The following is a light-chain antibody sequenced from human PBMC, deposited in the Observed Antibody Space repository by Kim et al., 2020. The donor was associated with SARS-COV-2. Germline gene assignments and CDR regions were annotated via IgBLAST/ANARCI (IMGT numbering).Light chain of an antibody. V-gene: IGKV3-15*01. CDR2: GAS. J-gene: IGKJ5*01. Sequence: SLSPGERATLSCRASQGISSTLAWYQQKPGQAPRVLIYGASARATGVPARFSGSGSGTEFTLTISNLQSEDFAVYYCQQYAYWRAFGQGTRLEIK. CDR1: QGISST. CDR3: QQYAYWRA.